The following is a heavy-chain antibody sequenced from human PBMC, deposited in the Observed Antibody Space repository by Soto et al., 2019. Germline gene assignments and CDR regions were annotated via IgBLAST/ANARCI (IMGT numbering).Heavy chain of an antibody. CDR3: AKEKGYSSSWFEFDY. CDR1: GFTFSSYA. Sequence: EVQLLESGGGLVQPGGSLRLSCAASGFTFSSYAMSWCSQARGRGLEWVSAISGSGGRTYDDDSVKGRFTISRANSKNTLYLKMNSLRDEATPVYYCAKEKGYSSSWFEFDYWGQGTLVTVSS. J-gene: IGHJ4*02. CDR2: ISGSGGRT. V-gene: IGHV3-23*01. D-gene: IGHD6-13*01.